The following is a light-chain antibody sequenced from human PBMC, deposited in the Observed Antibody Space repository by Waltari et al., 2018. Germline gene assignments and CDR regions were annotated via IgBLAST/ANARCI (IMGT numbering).Light chain of an antibody. V-gene: IGKV2-30*02. CDR2: KVS. CDR3: GQGTHWPFT. CDR1: QSLLHSDGSTD. J-gene: IGKJ3*01. Sequence: DGVMTQSTDSLPFTPGHPPYISCMSSQSLLHSDGSTDLNWYQQKPGQPPRLLIYKVSNRDSGVPDRFSGTGAGTDFTLKISRVEAEDVGVYYCGQGTHWPFTFGPGTKLDIK.